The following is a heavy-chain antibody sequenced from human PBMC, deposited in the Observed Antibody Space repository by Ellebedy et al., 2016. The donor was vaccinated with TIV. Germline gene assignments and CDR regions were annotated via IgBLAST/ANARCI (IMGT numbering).Heavy chain of an antibody. Sequence: ASVKVSCXASGYTFTSYDINWVRQATGQGLEWMGWMNPNSGNTGYAQKFQGRVTMTRNTSISTAYMELSSLRSEDTAVYYCARGRMGYDFWSGYGNYYYYYGMDVWGQGTTVTVSS. J-gene: IGHJ6*02. D-gene: IGHD3-3*01. CDR3: ARGRMGYDFWSGYGNYYYYYGMDV. V-gene: IGHV1-8*01. CDR2: MNPNSGNT. CDR1: GYTFTSYD.